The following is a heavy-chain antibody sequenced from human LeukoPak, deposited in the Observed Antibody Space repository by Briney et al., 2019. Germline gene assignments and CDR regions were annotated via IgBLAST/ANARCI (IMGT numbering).Heavy chain of an antibody. CDR2: IYHSGST. CDR3: ARNGTVTVSGTKFNYFDY. Sequence: PSETLSLTCTVSGDSISSSSYYWGWIRQPPGKGLEWIGSIYHSGSTHYNPSPKSRLTIFVDTSKNQFSLKVNSVTAADTAVYYCARNGTVTVSGTKFNYFDYWGQGTLVTVSS. D-gene: IGHD4-17*01. J-gene: IGHJ4*02. V-gene: IGHV4-39*01. CDR1: GDSISSSSYY.